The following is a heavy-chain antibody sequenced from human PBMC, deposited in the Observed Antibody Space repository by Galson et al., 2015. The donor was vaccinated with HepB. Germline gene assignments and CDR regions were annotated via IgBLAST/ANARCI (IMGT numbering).Heavy chain of an antibody. J-gene: IGHJ4*02. CDR3: ARDPTVTDGGWFGNDY. V-gene: IGHV1-3*01. CDR1: GYTFTSYA. Sequence: SVKVSCKASGYTFTSYAMHWVRQAPGQRLEWMGWINAGNGNTKYSQKFQGRVTITRDTSASTASMELSSLRSEDTAVYYCARDPTVTDGGWFGNDYWGQGTLVTVSS. CDR2: INAGNGNT. D-gene: IGHD4-17*01.